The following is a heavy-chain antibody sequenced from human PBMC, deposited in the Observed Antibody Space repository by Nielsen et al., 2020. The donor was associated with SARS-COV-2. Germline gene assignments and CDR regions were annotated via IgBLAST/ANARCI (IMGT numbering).Heavy chain of an antibody. CDR3: ARGDGVTIFGPYTHYGIEV. V-gene: IGHV3-7*05. D-gene: IGHD3-9*01. Sequence: GESLKISCAASGFTFSSYCMSWVRQAPGKGLEWVANIKQDGSEKYYVDSVNGRFTISRDNAKNSLFLQMNSLRAEDTAVFYCARGDGVTIFGPYTHYGIEVWGQGTTVTVSS. CDR2: IKQDGSEK. J-gene: IGHJ6*02. CDR1: GFTFSSYC.